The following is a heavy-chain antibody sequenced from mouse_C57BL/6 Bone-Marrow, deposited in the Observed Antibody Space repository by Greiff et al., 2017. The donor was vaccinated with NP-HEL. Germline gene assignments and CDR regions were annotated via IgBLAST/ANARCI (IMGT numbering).Heavy chain of an antibody. D-gene: IGHD5-1*01. Sequence: EVQLVESGGDLVKPGGSLKLSCAASGFTFSSYGMSWVRQTPDKRLEWVATISRGGSYTYYPDRLKGRSTISRDNAKTTQYRQMSSLKSEDTAMYYCARTYVQAWFAYWGQGTLVTVSA. CDR2: ISRGGSYT. V-gene: IGHV5-6*01. CDR1: GFTFSSYG. CDR3: ARTYVQAWFAY. J-gene: IGHJ3*01.